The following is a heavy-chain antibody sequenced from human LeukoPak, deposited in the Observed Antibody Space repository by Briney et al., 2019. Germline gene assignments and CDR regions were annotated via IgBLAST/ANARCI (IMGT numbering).Heavy chain of an antibody. D-gene: IGHD3-10*01. Sequence: SETLSLTCYVSGGSISSFYWNWIRQPPGKGLEWIGYLHYSGSTNYNPSLKSRVTISGDTSKNQFSLTLNSVTASDTAVYYCARGFRGVHLDYWGQGTLVTVSS. J-gene: IGHJ4*02. V-gene: IGHV4-59*01. CDR1: GGSISSFY. CDR3: ARGFRGVHLDY. CDR2: LHYSGST.